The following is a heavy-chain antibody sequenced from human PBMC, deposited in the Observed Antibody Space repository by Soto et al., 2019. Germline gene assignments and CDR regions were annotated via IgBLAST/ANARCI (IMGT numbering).Heavy chain of an antibody. V-gene: IGHV4-4*02. J-gene: IGHJ6*02. CDR3: ARLRITIFGVVIIPRGDYYYGMDV. CDR1: GGSISSSNW. CDR2: IYHSGST. Sequence: SLTCAVSGGSISSSNWWSWVRQPPGKGLEWIGEIYHSGSTNYNPSLKSRVTISVDKSKNQLSLKLSSVTAADTAVYYCARLRITIFGVVIIPRGDYYYGMDVWGQGTTVTVSS. D-gene: IGHD3-3*01.